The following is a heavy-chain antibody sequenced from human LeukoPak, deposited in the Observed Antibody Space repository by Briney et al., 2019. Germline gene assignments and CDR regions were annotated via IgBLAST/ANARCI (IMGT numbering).Heavy chain of an antibody. Sequence: GGSLRLSCAASGFTFSSYEMSWVRQAPGKGLEWVAYIISSGSTIYYADSVKGRFPISRDNAKNSLYLQMNSLRAEDTAVYYCAELGITMIGGVWGKGTTVTISS. D-gene: IGHD3-10*02. CDR1: GFTFSSYE. V-gene: IGHV3-48*03. CDR3: AELGITMIGGV. CDR2: IISSGSTI. J-gene: IGHJ6*04.